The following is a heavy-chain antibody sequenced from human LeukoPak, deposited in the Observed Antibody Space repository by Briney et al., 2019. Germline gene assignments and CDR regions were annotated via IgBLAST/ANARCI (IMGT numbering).Heavy chain of an antibody. CDR3: AAGAGAIDAFDI. D-gene: IGHD6-19*01. V-gene: IGHV4-59*01. CDR2: IYYSGST. CDR1: GGSISSYY. Sequence: SETLSLTCTVSGGSISSYYWSWIRQPPGKGLEWIGYIYYSGSTNYNPSLKSRVTISVDTSKNQFSLKLSSVTAADTAVYYCAAGAGAIDAFDIWGQGTMVTVSS. J-gene: IGHJ3*02.